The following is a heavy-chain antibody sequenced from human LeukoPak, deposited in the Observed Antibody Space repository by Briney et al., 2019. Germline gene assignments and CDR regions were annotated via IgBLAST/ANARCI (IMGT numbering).Heavy chain of an antibody. J-gene: IGHJ6*03. D-gene: IGHD4-17*01. Sequence: SETLSLTCAVSGGSISSGGYSWSRLRQPPGKGLEWIGYIYYSGSTYYNPSLKSRVTISVDTSKNQFSLKLSSVTAADTAVYYCARGPLYGDYYMDVWGKGTTVTVSS. CDR2: IYYSGST. CDR3: ARGPLYGDYYMDV. V-gene: IGHV4-30-4*07. CDR1: GGSISSGGYS.